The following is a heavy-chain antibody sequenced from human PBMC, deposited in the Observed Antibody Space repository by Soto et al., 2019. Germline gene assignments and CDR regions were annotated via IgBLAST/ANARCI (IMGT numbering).Heavy chain of an antibody. CDR2: IYYSGST. J-gene: IGHJ6*02. CDR1: GGSISIGDYY. D-gene: IGHD3-3*01. Sequence: NPSETLSLTCTVSGGSISIGDYYLRWIRQPPGKGLEWIGYIYYSGSTYYNPSLKSRVTISVDTSKNQFSLKLSSVTAADTAVYYCATDSGTIFGVSGSVYGMDVWGQGTTVTVSS. V-gene: IGHV4-30-4*01. CDR3: ATDSGTIFGVSGSVYGMDV.